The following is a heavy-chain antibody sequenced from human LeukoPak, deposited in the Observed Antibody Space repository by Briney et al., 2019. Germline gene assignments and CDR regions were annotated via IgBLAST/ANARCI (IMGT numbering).Heavy chain of an antibody. CDR3: ARGKGIVVPPGY. D-gene: IGHD3-22*01. CDR1: GGTFSSYA. V-gene: IGHV1-8*02. J-gene: IGHJ4*02. Sequence: ASVKVSCKASGGTFSSYAISWVRQATGQGLEWMGWMNPNSGNTGYAQKFQGRATMTRNTSISTAYMELSSLRSEDTAVYYCARGKGIVVPPGYWGQGTLVTVSS. CDR2: MNPNSGNT.